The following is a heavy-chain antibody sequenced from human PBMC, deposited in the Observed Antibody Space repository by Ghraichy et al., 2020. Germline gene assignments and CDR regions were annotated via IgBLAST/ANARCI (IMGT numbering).Heavy chain of an antibody. CDR3: ARIRYYDSGSSGMDV. D-gene: IGHD3-10*01. CDR1: GFSLSTSEMC. Sequence: LSLTCTFSGFSLSTSEMCVNWIRQPPGKALEWLARIDWDDDKYYSTSLKTRLTISKDTSKNQVVLTMTNMDPVDTATYYCARIRYYDSGSSGMDVWGQGTSVTVSS. J-gene: IGHJ6*02. CDR2: IDWDDDK. V-gene: IGHV2-70*11.